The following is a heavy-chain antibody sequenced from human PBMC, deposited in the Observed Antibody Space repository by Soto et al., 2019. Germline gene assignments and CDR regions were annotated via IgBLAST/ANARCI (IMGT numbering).Heavy chain of an antibody. Sequence: EVQLVESGGGLVKPGGSLRLSCAASGFTFSNAWMSWVRQASGKGLEWVGRIKSKTDGGTTDYAAPVKGRFTVSRDDSKSTLYLQMNSLKTEDTGVYYCTTAPFIVARMDYWGQGTLVTVS. CDR3: TTAPFIVARMDY. V-gene: IGHV3-15*01. CDR2: IKSKTDGGTT. CDR1: GFTFSNAW. J-gene: IGHJ4*02. D-gene: IGHD5-12*01.